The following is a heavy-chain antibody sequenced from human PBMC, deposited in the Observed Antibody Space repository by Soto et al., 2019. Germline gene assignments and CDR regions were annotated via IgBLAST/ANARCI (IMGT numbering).Heavy chain of an antibody. Sequence: SVKVSCKASGGTFSSYAISWVRQAPGRGLEWMGGIIPIFGTANYAQKFQGRVTITADKSTSTAYMELSSLRSEDTAVYYCARDGASGGSYYYGMDVWGQGTTVTVSS. D-gene: IGHD2-15*01. J-gene: IGHJ6*02. CDR2: IIPIFGTA. CDR3: ARDGASGGSYYYGMDV. CDR1: GGTFSSYA. V-gene: IGHV1-69*06.